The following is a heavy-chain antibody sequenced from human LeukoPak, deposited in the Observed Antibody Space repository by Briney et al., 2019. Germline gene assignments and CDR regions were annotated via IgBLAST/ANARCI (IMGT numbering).Heavy chain of an antibody. CDR3: ARYGSGSYYNVIGSNWFDP. V-gene: IGHV4-39*01. D-gene: IGHD3-10*01. CDR1: GGSISSSSYY. CDR2: TYYSGST. Sequence: SETLSLTCTVSGGSISSSSYYWAWIRKPPGKGLDWIGRTYYSGSTYYNPSLKSRVTISVDTSKNQFSLKLSSVTAADTAVYYCARYGSGSYYNVIGSNWFDPWGQGTLVTVSS. J-gene: IGHJ5*02.